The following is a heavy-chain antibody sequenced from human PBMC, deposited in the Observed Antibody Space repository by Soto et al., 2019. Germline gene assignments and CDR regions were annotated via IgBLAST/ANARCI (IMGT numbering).Heavy chain of an antibody. CDR2: IIPLFGTA. CDR1: GGTFSSYA. Sequence: QVQLVQSGAEVKKPGSSVKVSCKASGGTFSSYAISWVRQAPGQGLEWMGGIIPLFGTANYAQKFQGRVTITADKSTSTAYIEPSSLRSEDTAVYYCARDRFTMVRGVIPDYYYYGMDVWGQGTTVTVSS. J-gene: IGHJ6*02. D-gene: IGHD3-10*01. V-gene: IGHV1-69*06. CDR3: ARDRFTMVRGVIPDYYYYGMDV.